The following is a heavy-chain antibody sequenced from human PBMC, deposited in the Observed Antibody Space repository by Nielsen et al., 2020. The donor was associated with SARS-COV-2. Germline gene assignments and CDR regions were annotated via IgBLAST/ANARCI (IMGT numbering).Heavy chain of an antibody. V-gene: IGHV3-23*01. CDR2: ISGSGGST. D-gene: IGHD6-13*01. J-gene: IGHJ6*02. Sequence: WIRQPPGKGLEWVSAISGSGGSTYYADSVKGRFTISRDNSKNTLYLQMNSLRAEDTAVYYCARDQPNLYSSSFFSFFYYYGMDVWGQGTTVTVSS. CDR3: ARDQPNLYSSSFFSFFYYYGMDV.